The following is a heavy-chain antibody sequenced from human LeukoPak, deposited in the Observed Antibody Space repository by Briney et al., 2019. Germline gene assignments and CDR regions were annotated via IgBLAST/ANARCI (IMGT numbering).Heavy chain of an antibody. Sequence: SETLSLTCTVSGGSISSSSYYWGWIRQPPGKGLEWIGSIYYSGSTYYNPSLKSRVTISVDTSKNQFSLKLSSVTAADTAVYYCARDRYSSGWYRPQAPFDYWGQGTLVTVSS. CDR1: GGSISSSSYY. V-gene: IGHV4-39*02. CDR3: ARDRYSSGWYRPQAPFDY. D-gene: IGHD6-19*01. J-gene: IGHJ4*02. CDR2: IYYSGST.